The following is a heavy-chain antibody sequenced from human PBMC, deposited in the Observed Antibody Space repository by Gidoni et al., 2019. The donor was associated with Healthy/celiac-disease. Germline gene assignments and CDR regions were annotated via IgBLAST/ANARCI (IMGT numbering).Heavy chain of an antibody. CDR3: ASSTGTASDAFDI. CDR2: ISSNGGST. V-gene: IGHV3-64*01. Sequence: EVQLVESGGGLVQLGGSLRLSCAASGFTFSSYAMHWVRQAPGKGLEYVSAISSNGGSTYYANSVKGRFTISRDNSKNTLYLQMGSLRAEDMAVYYCASSTGTASDAFDIWGQGTMVTVSS. CDR1: GFTFSSYA. J-gene: IGHJ3*02. D-gene: IGHD1-1*01.